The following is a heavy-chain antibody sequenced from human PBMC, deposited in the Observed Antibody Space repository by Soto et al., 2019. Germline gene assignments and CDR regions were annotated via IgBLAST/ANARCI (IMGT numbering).Heavy chain of an antibody. CDR3: AKASVAGTDYYYGMDV. V-gene: IGHV3-23*01. J-gene: IGHJ6*02. CDR1: GFTFSSYA. D-gene: IGHD6-19*01. CDR2: ISGSGGST. Sequence: GRSLRLSCAASGFTFSSYAMSWVRQAPGKGLEWVSAISGSGGSTYYADSVKGRFTISRDNSKNRLYLQMNSLRAEDTAVYYCAKASVAGTDYYYGMDVWGQGTTVTVSS.